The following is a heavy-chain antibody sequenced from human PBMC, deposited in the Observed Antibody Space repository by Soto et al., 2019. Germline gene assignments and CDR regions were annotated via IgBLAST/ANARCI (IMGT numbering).Heavy chain of an antibody. V-gene: IGHV4-30-4*01. CDR2: IYYSGST. CDR1: GGSISSGDYY. CDR3: ARAPYGRGPLFDY. J-gene: IGHJ4*02. Sequence: KPSETLSLTCTVSGGSISSGDYYWSWIRQPPGKGLEWIGYIYYSGSTYYNPSLKSRVTISVDTSKNQFSLKLSSVTAADTAVYYCARAPYGRGPLFDYWGQGALVTVSS. D-gene: IGHD4-17*01.